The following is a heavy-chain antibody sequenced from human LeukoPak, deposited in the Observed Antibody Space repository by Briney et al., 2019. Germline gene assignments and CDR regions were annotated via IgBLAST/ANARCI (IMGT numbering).Heavy chain of an antibody. CDR3: ARGLRGYSSNYYMDV. D-gene: IGHD5-18*01. J-gene: IGHJ6*03. Sequence: SETLSLTCAVYGGSFSGYYWSWIRQPPGKGLEWIGEINHSGSTNYNPSLKSRVTISVDTSKNQFSLKLSSVTAADTAVYYCARGLRGYSSNYYMDVWGKGTTVTVSS. V-gene: IGHV4-34*01. CDR2: INHSGST. CDR1: GGSFSGYY.